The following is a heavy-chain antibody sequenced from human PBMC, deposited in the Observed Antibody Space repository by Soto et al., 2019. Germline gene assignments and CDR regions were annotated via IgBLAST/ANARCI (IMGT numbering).Heavy chain of an antibody. Sequence: SVKVSCKASGGTFISYTIRWVRQAPGQGLERMGRIIPILGIANYAQKFQGRVTITADKSTSTAYMELSSLRSEDAAVYYCARRTEEWTTIGSDWYFAFWGRGTVVTVSS. CDR3: ARRTEEWTTIGSDWYFAF. D-gene: IGHD3-3*01. J-gene: IGHJ2*01. V-gene: IGHV1-69*02. CDR2: IIPILGIA. CDR1: GGTFISYT.